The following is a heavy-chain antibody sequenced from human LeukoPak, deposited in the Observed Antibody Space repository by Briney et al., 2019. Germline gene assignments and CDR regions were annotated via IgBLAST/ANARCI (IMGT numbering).Heavy chain of an antibody. J-gene: IGHJ5*02. CDR3: AGSSWYVHAWFDP. D-gene: IGHD6-13*01. Sequence: GGSLRLSCAASGFTFSSYEMNWVRQAPGKGLEWVSYISSSGSTIYYADSVKGRFTISRDNAKNSLYLQMNSLRAEDTAVYYCAGSSWYVHAWFDPWGQGTLVTVSS. CDR1: GFTFSSYE. CDR2: ISSSGSTI. V-gene: IGHV3-48*03.